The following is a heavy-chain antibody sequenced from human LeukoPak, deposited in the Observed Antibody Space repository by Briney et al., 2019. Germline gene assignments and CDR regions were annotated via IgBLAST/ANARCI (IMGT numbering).Heavy chain of an antibody. V-gene: IGHV3-11*04. CDR1: GFTFSDYY. D-gene: IGHD2-2*01. Sequence: GGSLRLSCAASGFTFSDYYMSWIRQAPGKGLEWVSYISGSGSPMYNPDSVKGRFTISRDNAKNSLYLQMNNLRAEDTAVYYCGRWSAALDYWGQGALVIVSS. CDR3: GRWSAALDY. CDR2: ISGSGSPM. J-gene: IGHJ4*02.